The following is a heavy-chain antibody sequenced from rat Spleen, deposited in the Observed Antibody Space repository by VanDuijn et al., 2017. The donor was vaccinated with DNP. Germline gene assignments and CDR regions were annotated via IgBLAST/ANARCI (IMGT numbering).Heavy chain of an antibody. J-gene: IGHJ4*01. CDR2: ITGGSGTT. CDR1: GFTFSYYW. D-gene: IGHD1-12*02. Sequence: EVQLVESGGDLVQPGRSLKLSCVASGFTFSYYWMAWIRQVPGKGLEWIASITGGSGTTSYPDSVKGRFTISRDDAKNTLSLQMNSLRSEDSATYYCAREGDYYDGSYVDALDAWGQGTSVTVSS. V-gene: IGHV5-31*01. CDR3: AREGDYYDGSYVDALDA.